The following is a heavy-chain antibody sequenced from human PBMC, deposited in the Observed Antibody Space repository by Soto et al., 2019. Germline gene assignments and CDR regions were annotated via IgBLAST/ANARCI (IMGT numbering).Heavy chain of an antibody. CDR3: ARVSHIAVVPAVRCAFDI. D-gene: IGHD2-21*02. V-gene: IGHV4-59*01. CDR1: GGSMSGYY. J-gene: IGHJ3*02. Sequence: QVQLQESGPGLEKASETLSLTCTVSGGSMSGYYWSWIRQPPGKRLEWVGFIYDSGTTHYNPSLKSRVTISIDTFKNQFSLKLTSVTAADTAVYYCARVSHIAVVPAVRCAFDIWGQGTMITVPS. CDR2: IYDSGTT.